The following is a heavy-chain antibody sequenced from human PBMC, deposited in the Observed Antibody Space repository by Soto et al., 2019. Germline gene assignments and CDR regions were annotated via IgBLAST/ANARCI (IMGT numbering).Heavy chain of an antibody. V-gene: IGHV3-48*02. CDR1: GFTFGIYS. D-gene: IGHD2-15*01. J-gene: IGHJ5*02. CDR2: INGSSSTM. CDR3: ARGDRFRCSGDRCFSDGLFLS. Sequence: EVQLVESGGGLVQRGGSLRLSCAASGFTFGIYSMNWVRQAPGKGLEWISYINGSSSTMYYADSVKGRFIISRDNADNSLYLQMNSLGEADTAVYYCARGDRFRCSGDRCFSDGLFLSWGQGTLVTVSS.